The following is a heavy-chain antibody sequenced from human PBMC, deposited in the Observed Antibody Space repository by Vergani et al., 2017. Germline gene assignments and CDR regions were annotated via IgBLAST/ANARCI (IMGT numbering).Heavy chain of an antibody. Sequence: EVQLVESGGDLVQPGGSLRLSCAASGFTFSSYWMSWVRQAPGKGLEWVANIKQDGSEKYYVDSVKGRFTISRDNAKNSLYLQMNSLRAEDTAVCYSARERYYWSGSRGYYYYGMDVWGQGTTVTVSS. CDR2: IKQDGSEK. J-gene: IGHJ6*02. CDR3: ARERYYWSGSRGYYYYGMDV. D-gene: IGHD3-10*01. CDR1: GFTFSSYW. V-gene: IGHV3-7*01.